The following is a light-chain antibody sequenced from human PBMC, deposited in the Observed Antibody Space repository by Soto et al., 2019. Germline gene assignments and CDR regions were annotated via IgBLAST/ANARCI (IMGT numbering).Light chain of an antibody. CDR3: QQYYTTPWT. Sequence: GSLGERATINCMSSQSVLYSSNSKNYLAWYQQKPGQPPKLLFYWASTRESGVPDRFSGSGSGTDFTLTISSLQAEDVAVYYCQQYYTTPWTFGQGTKVDIK. J-gene: IGKJ1*01. CDR2: WAS. V-gene: IGKV4-1*01. CDR1: QSVLYSSNSKNY.